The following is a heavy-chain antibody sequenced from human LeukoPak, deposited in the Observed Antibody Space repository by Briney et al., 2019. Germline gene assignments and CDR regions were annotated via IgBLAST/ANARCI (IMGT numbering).Heavy chain of an antibody. CDR2: ISTYNGNT. V-gene: IGHV1-18*01. J-gene: IGHJ4*02. CDR3: ARDHNWNPLVY. D-gene: IGHD1-20*01. CDR1: GYTFTNYG. Sequence: ASVKVSCKASGYTFTNYGISWVRQAPGQGLEWMGWISTYNGNTNYAQNLQGRVTMTTDTSTSTAYMELRSLRSEDTAVYYCARDHNWNPLVYWGQGTLVTVSS.